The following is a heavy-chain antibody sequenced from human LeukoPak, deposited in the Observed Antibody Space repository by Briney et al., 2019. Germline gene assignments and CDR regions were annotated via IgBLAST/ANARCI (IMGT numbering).Heavy chain of an antibody. CDR2: IRYDGSNK. J-gene: IGHJ4*02. Sequence: GGSLRLSCAASGFTFSSYGMHWVRQAPGKGLEWVAFIRYDGSNKYYADSVKGRFTISRDNSKNTLYLQMNSLRAEDTAVYYCARVAGSSWYYYFDYWGQGTLVTVSS. V-gene: IGHV3-30*02. D-gene: IGHD6-13*01. CDR1: GFTFSSYG. CDR3: ARVAGSSWYYYFDY.